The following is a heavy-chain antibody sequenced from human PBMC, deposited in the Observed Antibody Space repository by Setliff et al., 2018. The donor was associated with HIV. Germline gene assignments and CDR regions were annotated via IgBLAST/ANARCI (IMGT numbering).Heavy chain of an antibody. CDR1: GYAFASYG. Sequence: ALVKVSCKASGYAFASYGLNWVRQAPGQGLEWMGWINTHSGNPTYAQAFTGRFVFSLDTSVSTAYLQISSLRAEDTAVYYCARFYDSGASYSDDAFDIWGQGTMVTVSS. CDR3: ARFYDSGASYSDDAFDI. V-gene: IGHV7-4-1*02. D-gene: IGHD3-22*01. J-gene: IGHJ3*02. CDR2: INTHSGNP.